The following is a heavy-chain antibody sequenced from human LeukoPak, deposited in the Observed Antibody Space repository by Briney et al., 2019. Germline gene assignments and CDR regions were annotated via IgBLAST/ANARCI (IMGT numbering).Heavy chain of an antibody. CDR2: IYTDGTT. CDR1: GFTFSNDF. Sequence: PGGSLRLSCAASGFTFSNDFMSWVRQAPGKGPEWVSVIYTDGTTYYADSVKGRFTISRDDSKNTLYLQMSSLRAEDTATYYCARRHMEHPDFDYWGQGTLVTVSS. V-gene: IGHV3-66*04. J-gene: IGHJ4*02. D-gene: IGHD1-26*01. CDR3: ARRHMEHPDFDY.